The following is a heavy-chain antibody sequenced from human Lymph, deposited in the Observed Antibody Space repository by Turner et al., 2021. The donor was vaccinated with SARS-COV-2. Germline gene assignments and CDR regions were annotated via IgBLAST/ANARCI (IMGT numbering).Heavy chain of an antibody. D-gene: IGHD3-22*01. Sequence: QVQLVPSGAEVKKPGASVKVSCMASGYTFTAYYMHWVRQAPGQGLEWMGWINPNSGGTDYAQKFQGRVTVTRDASFNTAYMELTRLRSDDTAVYYCARGGLYYYDSSAYYNDAFDIWGQGTMVTVSS. CDR2: INPNSGGT. CDR1: GYTFTAYY. V-gene: IGHV1-2*02. J-gene: IGHJ3*02. CDR3: ARGGLYYYDSSAYYNDAFDI.